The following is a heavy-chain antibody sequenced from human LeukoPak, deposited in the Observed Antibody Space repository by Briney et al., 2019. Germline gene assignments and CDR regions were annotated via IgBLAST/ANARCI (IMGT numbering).Heavy chain of an antibody. CDR2: INADGSQT. CDR1: GFTFSMYF. V-gene: IGHV3-7*04. J-gene: IGHJ4*02. D-gene: IGHD1-26*01. CDR3: ARDFLGFSDS. Sequence: GGSLRLSCAASGFTFSMYFMRWVRQAPGKGLEWVASINADGSQTYYVDSVKGRFTISRDNAKNSLYLQMNSLRAEDTAVYYCARDFLGFSDSWGQGTLVTVSS.